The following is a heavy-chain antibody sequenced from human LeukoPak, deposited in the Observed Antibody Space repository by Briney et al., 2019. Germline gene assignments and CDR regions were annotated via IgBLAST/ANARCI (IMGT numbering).Heavy chain of an antibody. CDR2: ISSSGSTI. CDR1: GFTFSDYY. V-gene: IGHV3-11*01. J-gene: IGHJ1*01. Sequence: GGSLRLSCAASGFTFSDYYMSWIRQAPGKGLEWVSYISSSGSTIHYADSVKGRFTISRDNAKNSLYLQMNSLRAEDTAVYYCARASYMVRGVSAFQHWGQGTLVTVSS. CDR3: ARASYMVRGVSAFQH. D-gene: IGHD3-10*01.